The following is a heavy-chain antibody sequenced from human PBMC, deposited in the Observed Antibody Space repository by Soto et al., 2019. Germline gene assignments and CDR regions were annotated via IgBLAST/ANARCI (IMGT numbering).Heavy chain of an antibody. Sequence: QLQLQESGSGLVKPSQTLSLTCTVSGGSITSGGYSWTWIRQSPGKGLEWIGYTYQSGSAYYNPSLKSRVTIPVDRSKNQSSLNLTSVTAAATAFYYCARDYSGMDVWGQGTTVTVSS. J-gene: IGHJ6*02. CDR2: TYQSGSA. V-gene: IGHV4-30-2*06. CDR1: GGSITSGGYS. CDR3: ARDYSGMDV.